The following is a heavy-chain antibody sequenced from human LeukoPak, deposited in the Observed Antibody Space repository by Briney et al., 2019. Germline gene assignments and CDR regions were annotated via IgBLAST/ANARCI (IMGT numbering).Heavy chain of an antibody. CDR1: GFTFSSYA. J-gene: IGHJ5*02. CDR3: ARDYSGWSLDP. D-gene: IGHD5-12*01. V-gene: IGHV3-30*04. Sequence: PGRSLRLSCAASGFTFSSYAMYWVRQSPGKGLEWVTLISYDGNDKYYADSVKGRFTISRDNAKNSLYLQMNSLRAEDTAVYYCARDYSGWSLDPWGQGTLVTVSS. CDR2: ISYDGNDK.